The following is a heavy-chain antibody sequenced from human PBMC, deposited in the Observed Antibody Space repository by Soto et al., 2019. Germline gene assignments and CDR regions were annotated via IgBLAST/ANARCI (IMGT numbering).Heavy chain of an antibody. CDR1: GFTFSSYS. Sequence: EVQLVESGGGLVQPGGSLRLSCAASGFTFSSYSMNWVRQAPGKGLEWVSYISSGRPTIQYADSVKGRFTISRDNAKNSLYLQMNSLRDEDTAVYYCARGGAARPDYWGQGTLVTVSS. J-gene: IGHJ4*02. CDR2: ISSGRPTI. D-gene: IGHD6-6*01. CDR3: ARGGAARPDY. V-gene: IGHV3-48*02.